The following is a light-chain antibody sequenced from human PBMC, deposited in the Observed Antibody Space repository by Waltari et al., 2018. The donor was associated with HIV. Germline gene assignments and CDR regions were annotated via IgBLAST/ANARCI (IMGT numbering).Light chain of an antibody. CDR1: ALPEKY. CDR2: EDS. J-gene: IGLJ3*02. Sequence: SYELTQPPSVSVSPGQTARITCSGDALPEKYAYCYRQKSGQARGLVIDEDSKRPSGIPQRFYGSSSGTMATLTISGAQVEDEADYYCYSTDSSGNHRGVFGGGTKLTVL. V-gene: IGLV3-10*01. CDR3: YSTDSSGNHRGV.